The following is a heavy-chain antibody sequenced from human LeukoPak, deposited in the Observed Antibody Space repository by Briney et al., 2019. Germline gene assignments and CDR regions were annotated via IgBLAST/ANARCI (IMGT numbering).Heavy chain of an antibody. J-gene: IGHJ1*01. CDR2: INHSGST. V-gene: IGHV4-34*01. CDR1: GGSFSGYY. D-gene: IGHD6-19*01. Sequence: TSETLSLTCAVYGGSFSGYYWSWIRQPPGKGLEWIGEINHSGSTNYNPSLKSRVTISVDTSKNQFSLKLSSVTAADTAVYYCARAGPSWLVTGGYFQHWGQGTLVTVSS. CDR3: ARAGPSWLVTGGYFQH.